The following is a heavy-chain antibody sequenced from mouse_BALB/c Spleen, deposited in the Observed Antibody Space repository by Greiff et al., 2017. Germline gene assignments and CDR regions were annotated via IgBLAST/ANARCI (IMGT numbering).Heavy chain of an antibody. Sequence: VQLQQSGAELVKPGASVKLSCTASGFNFKDTYMHWVKQTPEQGLEWIGRIAPAIGNTKYDPKFQGKATITADTSSNTAYLQLSSLTSEDTAVYYCARGGDNGCAMDYWGQGTSVTVSS. J-gene: IGHJ4*01. CDR1: GFNFKDTY. CDR2: IAPAIGNT. V-gene: IGHV14-3*02. D-gene: IGHD2-13*01. CDR3: ARGGDNGCAMDY.